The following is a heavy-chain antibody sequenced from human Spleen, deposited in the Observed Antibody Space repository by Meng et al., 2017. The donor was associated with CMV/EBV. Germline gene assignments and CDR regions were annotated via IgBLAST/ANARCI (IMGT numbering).Heavy chain of an antibody. Sequence: GGSLRLSCAASGFTFSDYYMSWIRQAPGKGLEWVSYISSSGSTIYYADSVKGRFTISRDNAKNSLYLQMNSLRAEDTAVYYCARDTSGSYIYYYYGMDVWGQGTTVTVSS. D-gene: IGHD1-26*01. J-gene: IGHJ6*02. CDR2: ISSSGSTI. CDR3: ARDTSGSYIYYYYGMDV. V-gene: IGHV3-11*04. CDR1: GFTFSDYY.